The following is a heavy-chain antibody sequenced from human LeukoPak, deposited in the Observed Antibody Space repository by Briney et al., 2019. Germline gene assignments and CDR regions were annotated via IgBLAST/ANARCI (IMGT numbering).Heavy chain of an antibody. Sequence: PGGSLRLSCAASGFTFSSYAMSWVRQAPGKGLEWVSAISGSGGSTYYADSVKGRFTISRDNSKNTLYLQMNSLRAEDTAVYYCAKDQGGITMVRGVRLGFDYWGQGTLVTVSS. CDR1: GFTFSSYA. CDR3: AKDQGGITMVRGVRLGFDY. D-gene: IGHD3-10*01. J-gene: IGHJ4*02. CDR2: ISGSGGST. V-gene: IGHV3-23*01.